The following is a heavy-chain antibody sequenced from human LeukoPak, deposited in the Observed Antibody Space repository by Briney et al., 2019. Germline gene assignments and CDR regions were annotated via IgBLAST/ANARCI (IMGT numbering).Heavy chain of an antibody. Sequence: GGSLRLSCAASGFTFSNYGMHWVRQAPGKGLEWVAVISYDGSNKYYADSVKGRFTISRDNSKNTLYMQMNSLRAEDTAVYYCARTAYYDFWSGSRTAEYFQHWGQGTLVTVSS. CDR1: GFTFSNYG. V-gene: IGHV3-30*03. D-gene: IGHD3-3*01. CDR3: ARTAYYDFWSGSRTAEYFQH. CDR2: ISYDGSNK. J-gene: IGHJ1*01.